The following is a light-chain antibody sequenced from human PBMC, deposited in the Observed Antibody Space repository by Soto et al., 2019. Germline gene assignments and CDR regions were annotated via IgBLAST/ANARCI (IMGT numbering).Light chain of an antibody. CDR2: GAS. CDR3: QQYNNWPPL. CDR1: QTVSSN. Sequence: EIVMTQSPVTLSVSPGERATLSCTPSQTVSSNLAWYQQKPGQAPRLLMYGASTRATGVPARFSGSGSGTEFTLTISSLQSEDSAIYYCQQYNNWPPLFGPGTKVEIK. V-gene: IGKV3-15*01. J-gene: IGKJ3*01.